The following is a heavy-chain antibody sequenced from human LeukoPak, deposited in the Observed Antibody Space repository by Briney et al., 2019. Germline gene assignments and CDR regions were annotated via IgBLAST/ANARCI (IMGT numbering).Heavy chain of an antibody. J-gene: IGHJ6*02. D-gene: IGHD4-17*01. Sequence: ASVKVSCKASGYTFTSYAMHWVRQAPGQRLEWMGWINAGNGNTKYSQKFQGRVTITRDTSASTAYMELSSLRSEDTAVYYCARGPVSEASTLGYGDYLYYYYGMDVWGQGTTVTVSS. CDR1: GYTFTSYA. V-gene: IGHV1-3*01. CDR3: ARGPVSEASTLGYGDYLYYYYGMDV. CDR2: INAGNGNT.